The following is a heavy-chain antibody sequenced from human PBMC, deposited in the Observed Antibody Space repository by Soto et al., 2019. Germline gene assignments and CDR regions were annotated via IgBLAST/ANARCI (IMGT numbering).Heavy chain of an antibody. Sequence: SETLSLTCTVSGGSISSGGYYWSWIRQHPGKGLEWIGYTYYSGSTCYNPSLKSRVTISVDTSKNQFSLKLSSVTAADTAVDYCARGQVVREVDRDYYYYYGMDVWGQETTVTASS. CDR3: ARGQVVREVDRDYYYYYGMDV. D-gene: IGHD3-10*01. J-gene: IGHJ6*02. V-gene: IGHV4-31*03. CDR1: GGSISSGGYY. CDR2: TYYSGST.